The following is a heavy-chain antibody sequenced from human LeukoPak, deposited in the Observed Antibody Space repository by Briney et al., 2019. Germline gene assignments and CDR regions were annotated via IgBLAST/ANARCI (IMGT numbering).Heavy chain of an antibody. V-gene: IGHV1-18*01. CDR3: ARGGYDFWSGYSPIHYYGMDV. Sequence: GASVKVSCKASGYTLPSYGISWVRQAPGQGLEWVGWISAYNGNTNYAQKFQGRVTMTRNTSISTASMELSSLRSEDTAVYYCARGGYDFWSGYSPIHYYGMDVWGQGTTVTVSS. CDR2: ISAYNGNT. J-gene: IGHJ6*02. CDR1: GYTLPSYG. D-gene: IGHD3-3*01.